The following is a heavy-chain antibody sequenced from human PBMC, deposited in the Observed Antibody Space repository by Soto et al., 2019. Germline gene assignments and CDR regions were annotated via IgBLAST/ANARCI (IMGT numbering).Heavy chain of an antibody. CDR2: ISGSGGST. D-gene: IGHD3-22*01. Sequence: GGSLRLSCAASGFTFSSYAMSWVRQAPGKGLEWVSAISGSGGSTYYADSVKGRFTISRDNSKNTLYLQMNSLRAEDTAVYYCAKSLYYYDSSATHYWGQGTLVTVSS. CDR3: AKSLYYYDSSATHY. J-gene: IGHJ4*02. V-gene: IGHV3-23*01. CDR1: GFTFSSYA.